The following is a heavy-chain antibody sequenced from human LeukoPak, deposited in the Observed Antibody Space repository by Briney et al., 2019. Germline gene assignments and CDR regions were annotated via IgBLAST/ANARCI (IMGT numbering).Heavy chain of an antibody. CDR3: ARVRAVAGTPIDY. Sequence: GGSPRLSCAASGFTFSSYAMHWVRQAPGKGLEWVAVISYDGSNKYYADSVKGRFTISRDNSKNTLYLQMNSLRAEDTAVYYCARVRAVAGTPIDYWGQGTLVTVSS. D-gene: IGHD6-19*01. CDR2: ISYDGSNK. J-gene: IGHJ4*02. CDR1: GFTFSSYA. V-gene: IGHV3-30-3*01.